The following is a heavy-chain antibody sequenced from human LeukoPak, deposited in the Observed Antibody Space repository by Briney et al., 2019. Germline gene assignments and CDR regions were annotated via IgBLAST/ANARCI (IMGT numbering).Heavy chain of an antibody. V-gene: IGHV4-59*08. CDR3: ARGDDIVVVPAAPDV. J-gene: IGHJ6*04. CDR1: GGSISSYY. CDR2: IYYSGST. Sequence: PSETLSLTCTVSGGSISSYYWSWIRQPPGKGLEWIGYIYYSGSTNYNPSLKSRVTISVDTSKNQFSLKLSSVTAADTAVYYCARGDDIVVVPAAPDVWGKGTTVTVSS. D-gene: IGHD2-2*01.